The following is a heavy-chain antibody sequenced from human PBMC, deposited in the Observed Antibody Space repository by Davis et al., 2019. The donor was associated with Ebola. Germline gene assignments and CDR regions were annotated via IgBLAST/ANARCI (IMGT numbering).Heavy chain of an antibody. Sequence: PSETLSLTCAVYGGSFSGYYWSWIRQPAGKGLEWIGRIYTSGSTNYNPSLKSRVTMSVDTSKNQFSLKLSSVTAADTAVYYCARAITMIVVKAPSWFDPWGQGTLVTVSS. J-gene: IGHJ5*02. CDR3: ARAITMIVVKAPSWFDP. CDR2: IYTSGST. CDR1: GGSFSGYY. D-gene: IGHD3-22*01. V-gene: IGHV4-59*10.